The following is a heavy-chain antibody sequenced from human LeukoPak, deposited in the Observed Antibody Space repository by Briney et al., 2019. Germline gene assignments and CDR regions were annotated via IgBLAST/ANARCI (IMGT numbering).Heavy chain of an antibody. J-gene: IGHJ4*02. Sequence: GGSLGLSCVASGLRFRSYAMNWVRQAPGKGLECISTISVDSSFTYYADSVKGRSAISRDDSKNTLYLQMNNLKVEDTAVYYCAKGRCSGVGCDSFHSWGQGALVTVSS. CDR3: AKGRCSGVGCDSFHS. D-gene: IGHD2-15*01. CDR1: GLRFRSYA. V-gene: IGHV3-23*01. CDR2: ISVDSSFT.